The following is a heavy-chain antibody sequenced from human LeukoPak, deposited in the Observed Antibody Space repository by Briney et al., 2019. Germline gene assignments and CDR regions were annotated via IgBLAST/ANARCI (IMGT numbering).Heavy chain of an antibody. CDR1: GGSISSGDSY. CDR2: IYYSGSS. CDR3: ARASARGLYRFHP. V-gene: IGHV4-31*03. D-gene: IGHD2-2*02. J-gene: IGHJ5*02. Sequence: SEILSLTCTVSGGSISSGDSYWAWIRQHPGKGLEWIAFIYYSGSSYYNPSLNSRVSISVDTSKNPFSLRLTSVTAADTAVYFCARASARGLYRFHPWGQGTLVTVPS.